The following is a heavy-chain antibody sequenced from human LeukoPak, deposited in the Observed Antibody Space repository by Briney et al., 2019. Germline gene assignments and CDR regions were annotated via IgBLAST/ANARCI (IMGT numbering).Heavy chain of an antibody. J-gene: IGHJ4*02. CDR2: ISYDGSNK. D-gene: IGHD6-13*01. Sequence: GGSLRLSCAASGFTFSNYAMHWVRQAPGKGLEWVAVISYDGSNKYYADSVKDRFTISRDNSKNTLYLQMNSLRAEDTALYYCARAPRQDSSSWFFNYWGQGTLVTASS. CDR1: GFTFSNYA. V-gene: IGHV3-30*04. CDR3: ARAPRQDSSSWFFNY.